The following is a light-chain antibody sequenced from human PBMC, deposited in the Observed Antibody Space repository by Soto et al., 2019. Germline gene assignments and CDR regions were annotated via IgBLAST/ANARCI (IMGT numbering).Light chain of an antibody. J-gene: IGKJ5*01. V-gene: IGKV1-39*01. CDR2: AAS. CDR3: QQSYSTLSLT. Sequence: DIQMTQSPSSLSASVGDRVTITCRASESISRHLNWYQQKPGKAPKLLIYAASSLQNGVPSRFSGGGSGTDFSLTISNLQPEDFTTYYFQQSYSTLSLTFGQGTRLEIK. CDR1: ESISRH.